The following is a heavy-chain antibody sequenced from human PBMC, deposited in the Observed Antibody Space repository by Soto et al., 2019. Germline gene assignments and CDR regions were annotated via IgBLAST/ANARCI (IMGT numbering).Heavy chain of an antibody. J-gene: IGHJ6*03. CDR2: MNPNSGNT. D-gene: IGHD5-12*01. Sequence: ASVKVSCKASGYTFTSYDINWVRKATGQGLEWMGRMNPNSGNTGYAQKFQGRDTRTRNTSISTAYMELCSLRSEDTAVYYSARGAMDIVANDLAYNYYYMDVWGKGTTVTVSS. V-gene: IGHV1-8*01. CDR1: GYTFTSYD. CDR3: ARGAMDIVANDLAYNYYYMDV.